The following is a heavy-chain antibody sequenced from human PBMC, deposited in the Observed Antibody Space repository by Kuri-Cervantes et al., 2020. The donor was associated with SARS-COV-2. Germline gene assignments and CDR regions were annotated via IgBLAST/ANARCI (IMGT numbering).Heavy chain of an antibody. CDR2: ISSSSSYI. J-gene: IGHJ4*02. D-gene: IGHD6-13*01. Sequence: GESLKISCAASGFTFSSYAMHWVRQAPGKGLEWVSSISSSSSYIYYADSVKGRFTISRDNAKNSLYLQMNSLRAEDTAVYYCARVGPYSSSWYVDYWGQGTLVTVSS. CDR1: GFTFSSYA. CDR3: ARVGPYSSSWYVDY. V-gene: IGHV3-21*01.